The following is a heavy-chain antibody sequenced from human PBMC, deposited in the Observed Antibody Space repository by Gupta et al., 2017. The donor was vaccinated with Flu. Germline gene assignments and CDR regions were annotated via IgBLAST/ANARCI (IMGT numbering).Heavy chain of an antibody. CDR1: GLTFSAYG. J-gene: IGHJ4*02. D-gene: IGHD2/OR15-2a*01. Sequence: QVQLVESGGGVVQSGRSLRLSCAASGLTFSAYGFHWVRQAPGKGLEWVAVMSDDGRIKYYADSVKGRFTISRDNSKNTLYLQMSSLKTEDTALYYCAKSTSKYVFRSDYFDSWGQGTLVTVSS. V-gene: IGHV3-30*04. CDR2: MSDDGRIK. CDR3: AKSTSKYVFRSDYFDS.